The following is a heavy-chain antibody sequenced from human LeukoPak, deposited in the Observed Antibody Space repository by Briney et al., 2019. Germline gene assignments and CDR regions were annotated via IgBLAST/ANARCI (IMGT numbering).Heavy chain of an antibody. CDR1: GFTFSSYA. J-gene: IGHJ3*01. CDR3: ARDMELST. V-gene: IGHV3-30-3*01. CDR2: ISYDGSNK. Sequence: GGSLRLSCAASGFTFSSYAVHWVRQAPGKGLEWVAVISYDGSNKYYADSVKGRFTISRDNSKDTLYLQVNSLRAEDTAIYYCARDMELSTWGTGTMVSVSS. D-gene: IGHD3-16*02.